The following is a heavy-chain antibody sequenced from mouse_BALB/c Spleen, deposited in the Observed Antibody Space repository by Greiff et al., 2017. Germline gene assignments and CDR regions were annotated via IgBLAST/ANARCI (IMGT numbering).Heavy chain of an antibody. D-gene: IGHD2-3*01. CDR3: ARGMGFAY. CDR1: GYTFTDYN. Sequence: EVQLQQSGPELVKPGASVKISCKASGYTFTDYNMHWVKQSHGKSLEWIGYIYPYNGGTGYNQKFKSKATLTVDNSSSTAYMELRSLTSEDSAVYYCARGMGFAYWGQGTLVTVSA. J-gene: IGHJ3*01. V-gene: IGHV1S29*02. CDR2: IYPYNGGT.